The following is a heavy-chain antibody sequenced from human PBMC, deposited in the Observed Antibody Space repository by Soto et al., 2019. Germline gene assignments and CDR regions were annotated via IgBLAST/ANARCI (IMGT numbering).Heavy chain of an antibody. CDR3: ARVDVLRFLEHQTNPIHYYYYYYMDV. D-gene: IGHD3-3*01. CDR1: GGSISSYY. V-gene: IGHV4-59*01. CDR2: IYYSGST. Sequence: PSETLSLTCTVSGGSISSYYWSWIRQPPGKGLEWIGYIYYSGSTNYNPSLKSRVTISVDTSKNQFSLKLSSVTAADTAVYYCARVDVLRFLEHQTNPIHYYYYYYMDVWGKGTTVTVSS. J-gene: IGHJ6*03.